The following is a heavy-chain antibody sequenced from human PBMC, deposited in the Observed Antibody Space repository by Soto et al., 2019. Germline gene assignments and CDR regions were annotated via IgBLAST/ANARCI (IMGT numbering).Heavy chain of an antibody. V-gene: IGHV3-48*02. CDR3: ARGLGWRRGPFDF. Sequence: PXGSLCLSCLSSGFTSSSYILKRVRHAPGRGLEWLSYISSSSNTIFYADSVKGRFTISRDSANSSLYLQLSSLRDDDTALYFCARGLGWRRGPFDFWGQGTPVTVSS. CDR1: GFTSSSYI. D-gene: IGHD2-21*01. J-gene: IGHJ4*02. CDR2: ISSSSNTI.